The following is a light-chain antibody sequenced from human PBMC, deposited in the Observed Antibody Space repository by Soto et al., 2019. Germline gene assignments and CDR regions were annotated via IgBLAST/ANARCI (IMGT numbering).Light chain of an antibody. CDR3: QQFSGYPPN. CDR1: QTFRKNY. Sequence: EIVITQSPATLSVSPGERATLSFXASQTFRKNYLAWYQQKTGQAPRXXXNXASSRDTGIPDRFSGGGCGTDFTLTISRLEPEDLAVYYCQQFSGYPPNFGGGTKV. CDR2: XAS. J-gene: IGKJ4*01. V-gene: IGKV3-20*01.